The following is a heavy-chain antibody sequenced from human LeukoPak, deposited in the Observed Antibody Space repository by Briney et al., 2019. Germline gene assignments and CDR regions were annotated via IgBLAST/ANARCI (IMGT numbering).Heavy chain of an antibody. CDR3: ARAPHYYDSHAFDI. J-gene: IGHJ3*02. CDR1: GYTFTSYD. CDR2: MNPNSGNT. D-gene: IGHD3-22*01. V-gene: IGHV1-8*01. Sequence: ASVKVSCKASGYTFTSYDINWVRQATGQGLEWMGWMNPNSGNTGYAQKFQGRVTMTRNTSISTAYMELSSLRSEDTAVYYCARAPHYYDSHAFDIWGQGTMVTVSS.